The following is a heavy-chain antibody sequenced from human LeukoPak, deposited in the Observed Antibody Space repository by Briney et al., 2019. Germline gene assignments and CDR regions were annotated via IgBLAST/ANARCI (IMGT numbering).Heavy chain of an antibody. CDR3: AREAIVVERWFDP. V-gene: IGHV3-30-3*01. Sequence: GGSPRLSCAASGYTFSRYAMHWVRQPPGKGLEWVAVILYDGSNKYYADSVKGRFTISRDNSKNTVYLQMNSPRAEDTALYYCAREAIVVERWFDPWGQGTLVTVSS. D-gene: IGHD3-22*01. CDR1: GYTFSRYA. J-gene: IGHJ5*02. CDR2: ILYDGSNK.